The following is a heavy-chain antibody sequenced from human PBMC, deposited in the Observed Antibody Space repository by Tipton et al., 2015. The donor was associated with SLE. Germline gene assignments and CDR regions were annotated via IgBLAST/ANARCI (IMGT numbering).Heavy chain of an antibody. D-gene: IGHD4/OR15-4a*01. Sequence: TLSLTCTVSVGPLTSGRYYWSWIRQPAGKGLEWIGHIYTTGSTNYSPSLKSRVTISFDTSETQFSLKLASVTIADTAVYYWARVSSGTNYAIESWGQGTLVTVSS. CDR2: IYTTGST. J-gene: IGHJ4*02. CDR3: ARVSSGTNYAIES. CDR1: VGPLTSGRYY. V-gene: IGHV4-61*09.